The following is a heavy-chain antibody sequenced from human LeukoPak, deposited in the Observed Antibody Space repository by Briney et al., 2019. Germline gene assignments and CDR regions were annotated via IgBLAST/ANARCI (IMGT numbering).Heavy chain of an antibody. J-gene: IGHJ6*02. D-gene: IGHD2-2*02. V-gene: IGHV3-11*01. Sequence: GGSLRLSCAASGFTFSDYYMSWIRQAPGKGLEWVSYISSSGSTIYYADSVKGRFTISRDNAKNSLYLQMNSLRAEDTALYYCARALAYRSSTSCYMPERAYYYYYGMDVWGQGTTVTVS. CDR2: ISSSGSTI. CDR3: ARALAYRSSTSCYMPERAYYYYYGMDV. CDR1: GFTFSDYY.